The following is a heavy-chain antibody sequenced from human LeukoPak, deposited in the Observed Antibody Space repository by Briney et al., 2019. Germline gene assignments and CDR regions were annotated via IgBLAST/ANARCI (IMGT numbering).Heavy chain of an antibody. J-gene: IGHJ4*02. D-gene: IGHD3-10*01. CDR2: IYYSGST. CDR1: GGSISSGDYY. CDR3: ARSITMVRGVIRDY. V-gene: IGHV4-30-4*08. Sequence: SETLSLTCTVSGGSISSGDYYWSWIRQPPGKGLEWIGYIYYSGSTYYNPSLKSRVTISVDTSKSQFSLKLSSVTAADTAVYYCARSITMVRGVIRDYWGQGTLVTVSS.